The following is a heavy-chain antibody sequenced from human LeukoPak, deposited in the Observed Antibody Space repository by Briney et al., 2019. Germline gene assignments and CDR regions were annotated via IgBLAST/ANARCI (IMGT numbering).Heavy chain of an antibody. Sequence: SETLSLTCGVSGGSISSSNWWSWVRQPPGKGLEWIGEIDHSGTTNYNPSLKSRVTISVDKSKNQFSLNLSSVTAADTAVYYCARRGLRYFDWLPDAFDIWGQGTMVTVSS. CDR3: ARRGLRYFDWLPDAFDI. CDR2: IDHSGTT. CDR1: GGSISSSNW. J-gene: IGHJ3*02. D-gene: IGHD3-9*01. V-gene: IGHV4-4*02.